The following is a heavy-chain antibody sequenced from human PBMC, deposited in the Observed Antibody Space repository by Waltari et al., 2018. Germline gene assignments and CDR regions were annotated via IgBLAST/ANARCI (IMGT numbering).Heavy chain of an antibody. CDR1: ADSIPRGGHY. CDR3: ARDSGVGYTSSWYYFDS. V-gene: IGHV4-31*03. Sequence: QVQLQESGPGLVKPSPPLSLTCTFPADSIPRGGHYWTWIRQHPGKGLEWIGYIYYSGSTHYNPSLKSRVSISVDTSKNQFSLKLSSVTAADTAVYYCARDSGVGYTSSWYYFDSWGQGTLVTVSS. D-gene: IGHD6-13*01. CDR2: IYYSGST. J-gene: IGHJ4*02.